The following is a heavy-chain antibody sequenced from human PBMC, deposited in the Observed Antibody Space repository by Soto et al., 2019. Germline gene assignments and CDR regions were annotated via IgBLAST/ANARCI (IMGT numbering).Heavy chain of an antibody. Sequence: EVQLLESGGGLVQPGGSLRLSCAASGFTFNNYAMGWVRQAPGKGLEWVSAITDSGDDTYYMDSVKGRFTISRDNSKGTLDRQMNSLRAEDSAIYYCAILGYSSWSPPYFFDYWGQGTLVTVSS. CDR3: AILGYSSWSPPYFFDY. CDR1: GFTFNNYA. V-gene: IGHV3-23*01. CDR2: ITDSGDDT. J-gene: IGHJ4*02. D-gene: IGHD4-4*01.